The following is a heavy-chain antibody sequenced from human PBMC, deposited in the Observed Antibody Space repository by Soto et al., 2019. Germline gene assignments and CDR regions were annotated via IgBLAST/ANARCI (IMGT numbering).Heavy chain of an antibody. V-gene: IGHV3-30*18. CDR1: GFTVSSNY. CDR3: AKSHYYGSGSYAPNWFDP. J-gene: IGHJ5*02. Sequence: SPRLSRAAAGFTVSSNYMSWDHQAPGKGLEWVAVISYDGSNKYYADSVKGRFTISRDNSKNTLYLQMNSLRAEDTAVYYCAKSHYYGSGSYAPNWFDPWGQGTLVTVS. CDR2: ISYDGSNK. D-gene: IGHD3-10*01.